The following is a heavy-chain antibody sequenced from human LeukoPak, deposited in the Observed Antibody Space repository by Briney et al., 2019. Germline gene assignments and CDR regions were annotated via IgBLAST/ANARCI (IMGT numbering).Heavy chain of an antibody. J-gene: IGHJ4*02. Sequence: SVKVSCKASGGTFSSYAISWVRQAPGQGLEWMGGIIPIFGTANYAQKFQGRVTFTADESTSTAYMELSSLRSEDTAVYYCARVGEYCSSTSCYGADYWGQGTLVTVSS. CDR1: GGTFSSYA. D-gene: IGHD2-2*01. CDR3: ARVGEYCSSTSCYGADY. V-gene: IGHV1-69*13. CDR2: IIPIFGTA.